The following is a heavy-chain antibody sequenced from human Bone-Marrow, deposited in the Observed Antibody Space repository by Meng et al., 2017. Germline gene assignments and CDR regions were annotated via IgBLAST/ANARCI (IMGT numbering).Heavy chain of an antibody. CDR2: IKRDGSEK. CDR3: ATDVMYDAFDI. V-gene: IGHV3-7*01. Sequence: GGSLRLSCAASGFTFSSYWMSWVRQAPGKGLEWVAMIKRDGSEKYYVDSVKGRFTISRDNAKNSLYLQMNSLTAEDTAVYYCATDVMYDAFDIWGQGTMVTVSS. CDR1: GFTFSSYW. J-gene: IGHJ3*02. D-gene: IGHD2-8*01.